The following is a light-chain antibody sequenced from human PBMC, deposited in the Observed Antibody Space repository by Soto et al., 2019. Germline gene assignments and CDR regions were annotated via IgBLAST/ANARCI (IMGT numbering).Light chain of an antibody. CDR1: NIGIKS. J-gene: IGLJ2*01. Sequence: SYELTQPPSVSVAPGQTARITCGGNNIGIKSVHWHQQKPGQAPVLVVYDDSDRPSGIPERFSGSNSGNTATLTISRVEGGDEADYYCHVWDSGTDQGVFGGGTKLTVL. CDR2: DDS. V-gene: IGLV3-21*02. CDR3: HVWDSGTDQGV.